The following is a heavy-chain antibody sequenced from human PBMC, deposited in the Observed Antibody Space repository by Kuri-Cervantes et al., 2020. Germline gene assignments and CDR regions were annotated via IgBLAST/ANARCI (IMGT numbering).Heavy chain of an antibody. J-gene: IGHJ4*02. CDR1: GLTFDDYA. CDR2: ISWNSGSI. V-gene: IGHV3-9*01. CDR3: TRPGSSWYSWIEY. Sequence: SLKISCAASGLTFDDYAMHWVRQAPGKGLEWVSGISWNSGSIGYADSVKGRFTISRDNAKNSLYLQMNSLKTEDTAVYYCTRPGSSWYSWIEYWGQGTQVTVSS. D-gene: IGHD6-13*01.